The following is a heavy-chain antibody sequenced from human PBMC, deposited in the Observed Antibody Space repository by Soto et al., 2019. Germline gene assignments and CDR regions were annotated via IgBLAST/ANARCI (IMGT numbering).Heavy chain of an antibody. CDR3: AKLVRLRDGAFDI. D-gene: IGHD4-17*01. CDR1: GGTFSSYT. V-gene: IGHV1-69*02. CDR2: IIPILGIA. Sequence: QVQLVQSGAEVKKPGSSVKVSCKASGGTFSSYTISWVRQAPGQGLEWMGRIIPILGIANYAQKFQGRVTIPADKSTSTAYMGLGSLISEDTAVYYCAKLVRLRDGAFDIWGHGTMVTVSS. J-gene: IGHJ3*02.